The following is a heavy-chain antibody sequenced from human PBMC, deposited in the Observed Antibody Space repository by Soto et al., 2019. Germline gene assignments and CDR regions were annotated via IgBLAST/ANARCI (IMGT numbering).Heavy chain of an antibody. V-gene: IGHV4-4*02. J-gene: IGHJ5*02. CDR2: ISHSGIT. CDR1: GGSITSANW. Sequence: ASETLSLTCAVSGGSITSANWWTWVRQPPGGGLEWIGEISHSGITNYKASLKNRVTMSVDKTKNDVSLKLTSVTAADTAVYYCARVLRGWFDPWGQGTPVTVSS. CDR3: ARVLRGWFDP.